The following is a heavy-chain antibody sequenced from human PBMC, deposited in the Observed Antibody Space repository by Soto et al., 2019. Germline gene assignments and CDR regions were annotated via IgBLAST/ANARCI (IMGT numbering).Heavy chain of an antibody. CDR2: ISSSGSTI. CDR1: GFTFSDYY. Sequence: GGSLRLSCAASGFTFSDYYMTWIRQAPGKGLEWVSFISSSGSTIYYADSVRGRFTISRDNAKNSLYLQMNSLRAEDTALYYCAKPVAAKSHALDIWGQGTMVTVSS. J-gene: IGHJ3*02. CDR3: AKPVAAKSHALDI. D-gene: IGHD2-15*01. V-gene: IGHV3-11*01.